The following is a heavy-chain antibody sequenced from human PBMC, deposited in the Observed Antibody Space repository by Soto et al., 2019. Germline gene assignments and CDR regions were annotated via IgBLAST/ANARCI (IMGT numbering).Heavy chain of an antibody. Sequence: GGSLRLSCAASGFTFSSYSMNWVRQAPGKGLEWVSSISSSSSYIYYADSVKGRFTISRDNAKNSPYLQMNSLRAEDTAVYYCAREGGVLILPLDYWGQGTLVTVSS. CDR1: GFTFSSYS. J-gene: IGHJ4*02. CDR2: ISSSSSYI. D-gene: IGHD2-8*01. CDR3: AREGGVLILPLDY. V-gene: IGHV3-21*01.